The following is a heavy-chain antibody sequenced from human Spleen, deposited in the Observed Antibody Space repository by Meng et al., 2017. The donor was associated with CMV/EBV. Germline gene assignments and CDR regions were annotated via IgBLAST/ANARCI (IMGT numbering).Heavy chain of an antibody. CDR3: AKHYYDSGGYPDNFDY. J-gene: IGHJ4*01. D-gene: IGHD3-22*01. V-gene: IGHV4-39*07. CDR1: GGSISSINYY. CDR2: IYYSGST. Sequence: ESLKISCTVSGGSISSINYYWAWIRQPPGKGLDWIGSIYYSGSTYYNSSLKSRVTMSLDTSKNHFSLKLSSVTAADTAVYYCAKHYYDSGGYPDNFDYWGQGTLVTVSS.